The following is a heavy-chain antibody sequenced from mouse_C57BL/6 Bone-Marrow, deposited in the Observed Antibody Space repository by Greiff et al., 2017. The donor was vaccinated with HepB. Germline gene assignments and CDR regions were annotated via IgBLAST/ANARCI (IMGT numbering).Heavy chain of an antibody. CDR3: ARSGNGGAWFAD. V-gene: IGHV1-55*01. J-gene: IGHJ3*01. Sequence: QVQLKQPGAELVKPGASVKMSCKASGYTFTSYWITWVKQRPGQGLEWIGDIYPGSGSTNYNEKFKSKATLTVDTSSSTAYMQLSSLTSEDAAVYYCARSGNGGAWFADWGQGTLVTVSA. CDR1: GYTFTSYW. CDR2: IYPGSGST. D-gene: IGHD1-1*02.